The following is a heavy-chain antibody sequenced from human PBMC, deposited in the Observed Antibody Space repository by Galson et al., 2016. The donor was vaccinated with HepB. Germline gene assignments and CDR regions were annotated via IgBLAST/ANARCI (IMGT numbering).Heavy chain of an antibody. V-gene: IGHV3-33*01. D-gene: IGHD6-13*01. CDR1: GFTFSSYG. CDR3: ARESSIAAAGVLDY. Sequence: SLRLSCAASGFTFSSYGMHWVRQAPGKGLEWVAVIWYDGSNKYYADSVKGRFTISRDNSKNTLYLRMNSLRAEDTAVYYCARESSIAAAGVLDYWGQGTLVTVSS. J-gene: IGHJ4*02. CDR2: IWYDGSNK.